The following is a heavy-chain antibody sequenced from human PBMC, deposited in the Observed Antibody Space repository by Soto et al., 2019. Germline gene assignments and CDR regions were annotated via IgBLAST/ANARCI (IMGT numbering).Heavy chain of an antibody. CDR2: INPNSGGT. D-gene: IGHD3-10*01. Sequence: ASVKVSCKASGYTFTGYYMHWVRQAPGQGLEWMGWINPNSGGTNYAQKFQGRVTMTRDTPISTAYMELSRLRSDDTAVYYCAREDGSGSYCDYWGQGTLVTVSS. V-gene: IGHV1-2*02. CDR3: AREDGSGSYCDY. J-gene: IGHJ4*02. CDR1: GYTFTGYY.